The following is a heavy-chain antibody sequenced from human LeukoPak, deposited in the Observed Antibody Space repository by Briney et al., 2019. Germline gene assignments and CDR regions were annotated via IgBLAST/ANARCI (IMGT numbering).Heavy chain of an antibody. D-gene: IGHD3-22*01. J-gene: IGHJ4*02. V-gene: IGHV3-21*01. Sequence: GGSLRLSCAASGFTFSSYSMNWVRQAPGKGLEWVSSISSSSSYIYYADSVRGRFTISRDNAKNSLYLQMNSLRAEDTAVYYCASEDYDSSGYLDYWGQGTLVTVSS. CDR2: ISSSSSYI. CDR1: GFTFSSYS. CDR3: ASEDYDSSGYLDY.